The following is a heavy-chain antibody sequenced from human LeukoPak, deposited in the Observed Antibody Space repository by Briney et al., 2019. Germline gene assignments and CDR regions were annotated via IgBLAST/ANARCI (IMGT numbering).Heavy chain of an antibody. Sequence: SVNVSCKASVGTFTSYAISWVRQAPGPGLEWMGRVIPIFGTANYAQKFPSRVTITSDKSTSTAYMELRSLRSADTAVYYYARLPYWSYYGSSGYYPPWGQGTLVTVSS. V-gene: IGHV1-69*06. J-gene: IGHJ5*02. CDR3: ARLPYWSYYGSSGYYPP. CDR1: VGTFTSYA. D-gene: IGHD3-22*01. CDR2: VIPIFGTA.